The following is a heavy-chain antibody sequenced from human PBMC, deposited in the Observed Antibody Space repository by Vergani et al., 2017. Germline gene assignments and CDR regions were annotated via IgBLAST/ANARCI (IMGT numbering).Heavy chain of an antibody. V-gene: IGHV3-23*01. D-gene: IGHD6-19*01. CDR2: ISGSGGST. CDR1: GFTFSSYA. Sequence: EVQLLESGGGLVQPGGSLRLSCAASGFTFSSYAMSWVRQAPGKGLEWVSAISGSGGSTYYANSVKGRFTISRDNSKNTLYLQMNSLRAEDTAVYYCAKDLLIAVAGDLFDYGGQGSLVTVSS. J-gene: IGHJ4*02. CDR3: AKDLLIAVAGDLFDY.